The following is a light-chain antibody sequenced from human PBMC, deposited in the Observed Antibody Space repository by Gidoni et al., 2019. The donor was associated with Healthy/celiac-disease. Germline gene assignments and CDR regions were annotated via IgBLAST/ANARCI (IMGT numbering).Light chain of an antibody. J-gene: IGLJ1*01. CDR1: SLRSYY. CDR2: GKN. Sequence: SSELTQCSAVSAASGQTVRITCQGDSLRSYYASWYQQKPGQAPVLVIYGKNNRPSGIPDRFSGSSSGNTASLTITGAQAEDEADYYCNSRDSSGNQDVFGTGTKVTVL. CDR3: NSRDSSGNQDV. V-gene: IGLV3-19*01.